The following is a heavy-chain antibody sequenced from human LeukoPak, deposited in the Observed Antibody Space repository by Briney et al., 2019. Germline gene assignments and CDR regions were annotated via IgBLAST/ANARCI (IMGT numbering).Heavy chain of an antibody. Sequence: ASVKVSCKASGSTFSSYAISWVRQATGQGLEWMGWMNPNSGNTGYAQKFQGRVTITRNTSISTAYMELSSLRSEDTAVYYCARGRELNDYWGQGTLVTVSS. CDR1: GSTFSSYA. CDR2: MNPNSGNT. CDR3: ARGRELNDY. V-gene: IGHV1-8*03. J-gene: IGHJ4*02. D-gene: IGHD5-24*01.